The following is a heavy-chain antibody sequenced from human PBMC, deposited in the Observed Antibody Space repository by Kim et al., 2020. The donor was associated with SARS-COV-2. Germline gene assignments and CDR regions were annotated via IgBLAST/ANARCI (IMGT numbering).Heavy chain of an antibody. J-gene: IGHJ4*02. V-gene: IGHV3-21*01. CDR1: GFTFSSYS. D-gene: IGHD7-27*01. CDR3: ARRSGVGEPKTADY. Sequence: GGSLRLSCAASGFTFSSYSMNWVRQAPGKGLEWVSSISSSSSYIYYADSVKGRFTISRDNAKNSLYLQMNSLRAEDTAVYYCARRSGVGEPKTADYWGQGTLVTVSS. CDR2: ISSSSSYI.